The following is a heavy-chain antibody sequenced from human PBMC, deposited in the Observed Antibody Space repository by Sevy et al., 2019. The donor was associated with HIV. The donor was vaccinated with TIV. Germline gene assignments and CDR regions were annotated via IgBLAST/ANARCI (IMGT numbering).Heavy chain of an antibody. V-gene: IGHV3-30*02. D-gene: IGHD6-13*01. CDR3: AKNTAAGGVGGFDY. J-gene: IGHJ4*02. CDR2: IWYDGSDR. Sequence: GGSLRLSCTASGLSFSDYGMHWVRQAPGKGLEWVAFIWYDGSDRYYADSVKGRFTISRDNSENILFLQMRSLGLEDTALYYCAKNTAAGGVGGFDYWGQGTLVTVSS. CDR1: GLSFSDYG.